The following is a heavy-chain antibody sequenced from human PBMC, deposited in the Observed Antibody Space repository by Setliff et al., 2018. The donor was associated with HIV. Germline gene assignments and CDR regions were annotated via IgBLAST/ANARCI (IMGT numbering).Heavy chain of an antibody. J-gene: IGHJ4*02. CDR3: ARAPFLQFFRGSPYYFDY. D-gene: IGHD3-10*01. CDR1: GYTFTSYA. CDR2: INAKTGNP. Sequence: ASVKVSCKASGYTFTSYAMNWVRQAPGQGLEWLGWINAKTGNPTYVQGFPGQFVFPLDTSVSTAYLEISSLKAEDTAVYYCARAPFLQFFRGSPYYFDYWGQGSLVTVSS. V-gene: IGHV7-4-1*02.